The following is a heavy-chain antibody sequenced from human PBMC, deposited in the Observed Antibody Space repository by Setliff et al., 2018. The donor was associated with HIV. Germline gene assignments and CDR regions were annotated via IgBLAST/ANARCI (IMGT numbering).Heavy chain of an antibody. CDR2: INHSGRI. V-gene: IGHV4-34*01. Sequence: KTSETLSPTCAVYGGSFSGYYWSWTRQPPGKGLEWIGEINHSGRINCNPSLKSRVTVSVDTSKNQFSLKLSSVTAADTAVYYCARGYSSSYYFDYWGQGTLVTVSS. CDR1: GGSFSGYY. CDR3: ARGYSSSYYFDY. D-gene: IGHD6-13*01. J-gene: IGHJ4*02.